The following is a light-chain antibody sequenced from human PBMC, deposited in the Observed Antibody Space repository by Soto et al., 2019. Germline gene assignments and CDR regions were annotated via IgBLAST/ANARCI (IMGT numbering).Light chain of an antibody. CDR1: QSVSSNY. CDR2: GAS. V-gene: IGKV3-20*01. Sequence: EIVLTQSPGTLSLSPGERATLSCRASQSVSSNYLAWYQQTPGQAPRLLIYGASSRATGIPDRFSGSGSGTDFSLTISRLEPEDFAVYYCQHYGNSPITFGQGTRLAIK. CDR3: QHYGNSPIT. J-gene: IGKJ5*01.